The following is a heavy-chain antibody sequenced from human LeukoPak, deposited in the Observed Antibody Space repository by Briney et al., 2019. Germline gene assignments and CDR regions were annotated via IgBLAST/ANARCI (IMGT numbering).Heavy chain of an antibody. V-gene: IGHV3-30-3*01. CDR1: GFTFSGYT. CDR3: ARDTLWE. D-gene: IGHD1-26*01. CDR2: ISVDGSNK. Sequence: GGSLRLSCAVSGFTFSGYTMHWVRQAPGKGLEWVAVISVDGSNKCYGDSVKGRFTISRDNSKNTLYLQMNSLRPDDTAIYYCARDTLWEWGQGTLVTVSS. J-gene: IGHJ4*02.